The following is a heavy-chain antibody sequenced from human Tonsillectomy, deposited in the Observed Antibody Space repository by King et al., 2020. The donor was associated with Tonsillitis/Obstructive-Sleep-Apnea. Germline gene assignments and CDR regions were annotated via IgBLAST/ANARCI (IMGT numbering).Heavy chain of an antibody. CDR2: IEQDGSEK. CDR1: GFTFSNFW. CDR3: ARGLRPLNAFDI. J-gene: IGHJ3*02. V-gene: IGHV3-7*04. Sequence: VPLVESGGGLVQPGGSLRLSCAASGFTFSNFWMNWVRQAPGKGLEWVANIEQDGSEKYYVDSVKGRFTISRDNAKDSLYLQMNSLRTEDSAVYYCARGLRPLNAFDIWGQGTLVTVSS.